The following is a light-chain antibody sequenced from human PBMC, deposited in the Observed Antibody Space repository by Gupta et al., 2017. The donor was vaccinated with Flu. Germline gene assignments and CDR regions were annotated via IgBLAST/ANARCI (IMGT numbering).Light chain of an antibody. V-gene: IGKV3-15*01. J-gene: IGKJ3*01. CDR2: GAS. CDR3: QQYNHPGFT. CDR1: QSVSNN. Sequence: EIVMTQSPATLSVSPGERVTLSCRASQSVSNNLAWYQQKPGQAPRLLIYGASTRATGIPARFSGSGSGTEFTLTIRSLQSEDFAAYYCQQYNHPGFTFGPGTKVDIK.